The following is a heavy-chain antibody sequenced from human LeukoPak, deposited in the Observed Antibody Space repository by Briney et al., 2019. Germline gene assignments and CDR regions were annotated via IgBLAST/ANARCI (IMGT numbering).Heavy chain of an antibody. J-gene: IGHJ4*02. CDR1: GGSFSGYY. CDR2: INHSGST. CDR3: ARVKGYYDSSGYYYY. D-gene: IGHD3-22*01. Sequence: SETLSLTCAVYGGSFSGYYWSWIRQPPGKGLEWIGEINHSGSTNYNPSLKSRVTISVDTSKNQFSLKLSSVTAADTAVYYCARVKGYYDSSGYYYYRGQGTLVTVSS. V-gene: IGHV4-34*01.